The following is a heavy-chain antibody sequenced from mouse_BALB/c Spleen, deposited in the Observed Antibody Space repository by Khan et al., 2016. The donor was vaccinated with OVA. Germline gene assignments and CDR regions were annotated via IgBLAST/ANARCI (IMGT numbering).Heavy chain of an antibody. CDR2: IWGGGGT. Sequence: QVQLKQSGPGLVAPSQSLSITCNVSGFSLSRYNIHWVRQPPGKGLEWLGMIWGGGGTDYNSSLKSRLSISKDNSKSQVFLKMSSLQTDDTAMYYCARAYYRYDDYYAMDYWGQGTSVTVSS. CDR1: GFSLSRYN. V-gene: IGHV2-6-4*01. J-gene: IGHJ4*01. CDR3: ARAYYRYDDYYAMDY. D-gene: IGHD2-14*01.